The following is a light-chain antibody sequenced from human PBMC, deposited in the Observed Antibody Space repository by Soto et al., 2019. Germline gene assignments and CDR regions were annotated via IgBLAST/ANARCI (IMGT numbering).Light chain of an antibody. CDR1: QNITIW. J-gene: IGKJ2*01. CDR3: QQYHSLYT. V-gene: IGKV1-5*03. CDR2: KAS. Sequence: DIPMTQSPSTLSASVGDRVTITCRASQNITIWLAWYQQKPGKAPNLLISKASSLQTGVPSRFSGSGSGTEFTLTISSLQPDDFATYYCQQYHSLYTFGQGTKVEIK.